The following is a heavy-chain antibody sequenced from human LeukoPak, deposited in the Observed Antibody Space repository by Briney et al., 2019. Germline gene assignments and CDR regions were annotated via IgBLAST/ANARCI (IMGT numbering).Heavy chain of an antibody. CDR2: IYYSGST. Sequence: SETLSLTCAVSGGSFSGDFWSWIRQPPGEGLEWIGYIYYSGSTYSNPSLKSRVTISVDTSKNQFSLKLTSVTAADTGVYYCARDGDYVSPPAWGPGTLVTVSS. CDR3: ARDGDYVSPPA. CDR1: GGSFSGDF. V-gene: IGHV4-59*12. J-gene: IGHJ5*02. D-gene: IGHD4-17*01.